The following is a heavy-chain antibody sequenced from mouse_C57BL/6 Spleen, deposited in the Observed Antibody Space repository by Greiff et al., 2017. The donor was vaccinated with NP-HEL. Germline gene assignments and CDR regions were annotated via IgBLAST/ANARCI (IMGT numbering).Heavy chain of an antibody. CDR3: TRMGLYTVVATDDY. Sequence: QVQLKESGAELVRPGASVTLSCKASGYTFTDYEMHWVKQTPVHGLEWIGAIDPETGGTAYNQKFKGKAILTADKSSSTAYMELRSLTSEDSAVYYCTRMGLYTVVATDDYWGQGTTLTVAS. V-gene: IGHV1-15*01. J-gene: IGHJ2*01. CDR1: GYTFTDYE. CDR2: IDPETGGT. D-gene: IGHD1-1*01.